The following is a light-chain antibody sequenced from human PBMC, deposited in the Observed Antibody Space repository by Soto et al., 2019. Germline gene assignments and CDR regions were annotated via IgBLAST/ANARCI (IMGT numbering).Light chain of an antibody. CDR3: GKWDSSLSTGV. Sequence: QSVLTQPPSVSAAPGQKVTISCSGRSANIGNNYVSWYQQLPGTAPKLLIYDNNNRPSGIPDRFSGSKSGTSATLGITGLQNGDEADYYCGKWDSSLSTGVFGGGTKLTVL. CDR1: SANIGNNY. J-gene: IGLJ2*01. V-gene: IGLV1-51*01. CDR2: DNN.